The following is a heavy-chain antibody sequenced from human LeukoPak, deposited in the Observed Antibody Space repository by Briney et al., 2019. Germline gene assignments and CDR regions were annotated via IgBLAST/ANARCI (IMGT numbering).Heavy chain of an antibody. CDR2: ISDDETYK. D-gene: IGHD3-22*01. V-gene: IGHV3-30*03. CDR1: GFTFSSYG. Sequence: GRSLRLSCAASGFTFSSYGMHWVRQAPGKGLEWVTAISDDETYKFYADSVKGRFTISRDNSKNTLYLQMNSLKTEDTAVYYCTTAPIPHGYYDSSGYYNDAFDIWGQGTMVTVSS. J-gene: IGHJ3*02. CDR3: TTAPIPHGYYDSSGYYNDAFDI.